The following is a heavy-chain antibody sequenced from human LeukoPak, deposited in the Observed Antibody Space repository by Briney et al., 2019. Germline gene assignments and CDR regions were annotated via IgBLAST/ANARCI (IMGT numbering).Heavy chain of an antibody. D-gene: IGHD5-12*01. CDR1: GGPITEYY. CDR3: ARDRGTTGYCYLDS. V-gene: IGHV4-59*01. J-gene: IGHJ4*02. Sequence: SETLSLTCSVSGGPITEYYWSWIRQPPGKGLEWIGYIYHTGSTNYSPSLKSRLTMSVDASRNQFSLKLVSVTAADTGVYYCARDRGTTGYCYLDSWGQGILVTVSS. CDR2: IYHTGST.